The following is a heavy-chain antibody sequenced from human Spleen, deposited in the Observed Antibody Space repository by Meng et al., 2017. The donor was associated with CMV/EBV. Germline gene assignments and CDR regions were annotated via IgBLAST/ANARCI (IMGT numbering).Heavy chain of an antibody. Sequence: SCAASGFTFSGFWMSWARQAPGKGLEWVANIRPDGSEKYYVDSVKGRFTISRENAKNSLYLQMNNLRAEDTAIYYCARDTPGDWGQGTLVTVSS. CDR3: ARDTPGD. CDR1: GFTFSGFW. V-gene: IGHV3-7*01. J-gene: IGHJ4*02. D-gene: IGHD3-10*01. CDR2: IRPDGSEK.